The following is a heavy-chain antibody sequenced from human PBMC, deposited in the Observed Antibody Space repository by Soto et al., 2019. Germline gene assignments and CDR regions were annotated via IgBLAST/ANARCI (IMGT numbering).Heavy chain of an antibody. Sequence: PSETLSLTCAVYGGSFSGYYWTWIRQPPGTGLEWIGEINHSGSTNYNPSLKSRVTISVDTSKNQFSLKMSSVTAADTAVYYCTSKFGQLLADAFDIWGQGTMVTV. J-gene: IGHJ3*02. CDR3: TSKFGQLLADAFDI. V-gene: IGHV4-34*01. D-gene: IGHD3-10*01. CDR2: INHSGST. CDR1: GGSFSGYY.